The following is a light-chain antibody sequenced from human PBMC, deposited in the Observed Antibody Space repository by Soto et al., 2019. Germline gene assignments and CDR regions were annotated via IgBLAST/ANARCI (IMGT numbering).Light chain of an antibody. CDR3: HSHDSRLNRWV. Sequence: QSVLTQPPSMSGAPGQRVTLSCTGSSSNIGAGYDVHWYQLLPGTPPKLLIYGNTNRPSAVPDRFSGSKSDTSATLALTGKRAEYEVHEYCHSHDSRLNRWVFCEATK. CDR1: SSNIGAGYD. J-gene: IGLJ3*02. V-gene: IGLV1-40*01. CDR2: GNT.